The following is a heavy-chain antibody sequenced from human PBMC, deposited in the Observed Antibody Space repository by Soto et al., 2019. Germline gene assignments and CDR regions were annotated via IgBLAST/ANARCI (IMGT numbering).Heavy chain of an antibody. V-gene: IGHV3-48*03. D-gene: IGHD3-22*01. CDR2: ITSSGGTI. CDR1: GFTFSNFD. Sequence: DVQLVESGGGLVQPGGSLRLSCAASGFTFSNFDMNWVRQAPGKGLEWVSDITSSGGTIYYADSVKGRFTISRDNAKNSLYLPMNSLRGDDTAVYYCSIEGSVSSRDYYAYDDGKDVWGLGTTVTVSS. CDR3: SIEGSVSSRDYYAYDDGKDV. J-gene: IGHJ6*02.